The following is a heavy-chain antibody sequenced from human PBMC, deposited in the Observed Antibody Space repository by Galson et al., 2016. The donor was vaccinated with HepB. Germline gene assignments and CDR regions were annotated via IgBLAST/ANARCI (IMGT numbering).Heavy chain of an antibody. CDR3: ARGARHYDVLRTHGLDV. CDR1: GDSVSSNTAA. D-gene: IGHD3-9*01. J-gene: IGHJ6*02. CDR2: AYYRSRRYR. V-gene: IGHV6-1*01. Sequence: CAISGDSVSSNTAAWNWLRQSPSRGLEWLGRAYYRSRRYRDYAESLKGRIDISPDASTNHFPLQLNSVTPEDTSVYFCARGARHYDVLRTHGLDVWGRGTTATVS.